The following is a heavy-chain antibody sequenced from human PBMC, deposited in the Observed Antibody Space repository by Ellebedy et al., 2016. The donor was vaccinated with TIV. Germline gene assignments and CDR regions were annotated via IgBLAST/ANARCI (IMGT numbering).Heavy chain of an antibody. CDR1: GFTFSNHW. CDR3: ARAGGYSGYDSAYYFDY. Sequence: GESLKISCAASGFTFSNHWMHWVRQAPGKGLVWVSRTDTDGSSTSYADSVKGRFTISRDNAKNTLYLQMNSLRAEDTAVYYCARAGGYSGYDSAYYFDYWGQGTLVTVSS. V-gene: IGHV3-74*01. D-gene: IGHD5-12*01. J-gene: IGHJ4*02. CDR2: TDTDGSST.